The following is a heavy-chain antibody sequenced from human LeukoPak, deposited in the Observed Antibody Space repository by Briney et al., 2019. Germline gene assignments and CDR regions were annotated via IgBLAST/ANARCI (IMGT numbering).Heavy chain of an antibody. CDR1: GGSISIGGYY. CDR2: IHYSGST. V-gene: IGHV4-31*03. Sequence: PPETLSLTCTVSGGSISIGGYYWSWIRQHPGKGLEWIGYIHYSGSTYYNPSLKSRVTISVDTSKNQFSLKLSSVTAADTAVYYCARGVIEMATMDYWGQGTLVTVSS. J-gene: IGHJ4*02. CDR3: ARGVIEMATMDY. D-gene: IGHD5-24*01.